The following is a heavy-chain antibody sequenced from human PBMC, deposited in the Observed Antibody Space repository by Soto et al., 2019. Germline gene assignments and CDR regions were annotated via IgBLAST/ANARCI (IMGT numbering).Heavy chain of an antibody. CDR1: GYTFTGHY. D-gene: IGHD3-10*01. J-gene: IGHJ3*02. CDR3: AREPMVRAAHGFDI. CDR2: INPNSVGT. V-gene: IGHV1-2*02. Sequence: ASVKVSCKASGYTFTGHYMHWLRQSAGQGLEWMGWINPNSVGTNYAQKFQGRVTMTRDTSISTAYMELSRLRSDDTAVYYCAREPMVRAAHGFDIWGQGTMVTVSS.